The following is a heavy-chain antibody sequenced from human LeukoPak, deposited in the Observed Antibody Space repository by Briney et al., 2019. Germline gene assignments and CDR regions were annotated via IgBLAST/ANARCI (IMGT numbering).Heavy chain of an antibody. CDR2: INPSGGST. CDR1: GYIFTRYY. D-gene: IGHD5/OR15-5a*01. Sequence: ASAKVSCKASGYIFTRYYLHWVRQAPGQGLEWMGIINPSGGSTSYVQKFQGRVTMTRDTSTSTVYMELSNLRSEDTAVYYCARAGLSKGGFDYWGQGTLVTISS. CDR3: ARAGLSKGGFDY. J-gene: IGHJ4*02. V-gene: IGHV1-46*03.